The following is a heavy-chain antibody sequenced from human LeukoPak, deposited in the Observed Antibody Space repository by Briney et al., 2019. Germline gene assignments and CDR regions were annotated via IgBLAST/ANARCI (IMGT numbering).Heavy chain of an antibody. J-gene: IGHJ5*02. D-gene: IGHD3-9*01. CDR3: AKLLIPPLVPNWFDP. Sequence: KTSETLSLTCAVYGGSFSGYYWSWIRQPPGKGLGWIGEINHSGSTNYNPSLKSRVTISVDTSRNQFSLKLSSVTAADTAVYYCAKLLIPPLVPNWFDPWGQGTLVTVSS. CDR1: GGSFSGYY. V-gene: IGHV4-34*01. CDR2: INHSGST.